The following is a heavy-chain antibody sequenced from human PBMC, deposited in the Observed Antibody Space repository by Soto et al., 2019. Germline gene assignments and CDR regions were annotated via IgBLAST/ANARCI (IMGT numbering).Heavy chain of an antibody. Sequence: SETLSLTCTVSGGSIKVGGYYWGWIRQPPGKGLEWVATIYYSGTTYYNPSLKSRLTISLDTSRNQFSLDLTSVTAADTAVYYCARLAYSHYSTWGQGTLVTSPQ. D-gene: IGHD5-12*01. J-gene: IGHJ4*02. CDR3: ARLAYSHYST. CDR1: GGSIKVGGYY. V-gene: IGHV4-39*01. CDR2: IYYSGTT.